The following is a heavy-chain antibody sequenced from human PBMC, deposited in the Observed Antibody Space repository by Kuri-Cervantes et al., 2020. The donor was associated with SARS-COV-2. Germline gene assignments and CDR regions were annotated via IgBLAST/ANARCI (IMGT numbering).Heavy chain of an antibody. J-gene: IGHJ4*02. V-gene: IGHV3-23*01. CDR2: ISRSGAST. D-gene: IGHD6-13*01. Sequence: GGYLRLSCAASGFTFSTYAMDWVRQAPGKGLEWVSAISRSGASTYYADSVKGRFTISRDSSRNTLNLQMNSLRAEDTAVYYCARVGSSSWYFDYWGQGTLVTVSS. CDR1: GFTFSTYA. CDR3: ARVGSSSWYFDY.